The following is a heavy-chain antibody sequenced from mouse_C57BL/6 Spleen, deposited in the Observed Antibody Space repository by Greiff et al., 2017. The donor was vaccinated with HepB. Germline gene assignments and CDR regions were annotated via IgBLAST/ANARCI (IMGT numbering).Heavy chain of an antibody. V-gene: IGHV5-17*01. CDR2: ISSGSSTI. CDR1: GFTFSDYG. CDR3: ARPEVFYYAMDY. Sequence: DVQLVESGGGLVKPGGSLKLSCAASGFTFSDYGMHWVRQAPEKGLEWVAYISSGSSTIYYADTVKGRFTISRDNAKNTLFLQMTSLRSEDTAMYYCARPEVFYYAMDYWGQGTSVTVSS. J-gene: IGHJ4*01.